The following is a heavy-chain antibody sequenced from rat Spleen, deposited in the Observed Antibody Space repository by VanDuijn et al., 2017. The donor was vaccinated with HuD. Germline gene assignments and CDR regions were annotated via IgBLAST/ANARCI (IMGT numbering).Heavy chain of an antibody. CDR1: GFTFSNYD. CDR2: ISTSGGST. Sequence: EVQLVESGGGLVQPGRSLKLSCAASGFTFSNYDMAWVRQAPTKGLEWVASISTSGGSTYYRDSVKGRFTVSRDNAKSTLYLQMDSLRSEDTATYYCARHGDYSSYMNYWGQGVMVTVSS. D-gene: IGHD1-2*01. V-gene: IGHV5-25*01. CDR3: ARHGDYSSYMNY. J-gene: IGHJ2*01.